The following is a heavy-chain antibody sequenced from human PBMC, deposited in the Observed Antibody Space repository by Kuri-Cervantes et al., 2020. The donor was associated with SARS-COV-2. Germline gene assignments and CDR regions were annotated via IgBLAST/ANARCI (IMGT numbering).Heavy chain of an antibody. V-gene: IGHV3-74*01. CDR1: GFTFSRYW. D-gene: IGHD1-26*01. CDR3: ARVKTSGSYYGGYDAFDI. J-gene: IGHJ3*02. Sequence: GESLKISCAASGFTFSRYWMNWVRQPPGKGLMWVSRINSDGSSTSYADSVKGRFTISRDNAKNTLYLQMNSLRAEDTAVYYCARVKTSGSYYGGYDAFDIWGQGTMVTV. CDR2: INSDGSST.